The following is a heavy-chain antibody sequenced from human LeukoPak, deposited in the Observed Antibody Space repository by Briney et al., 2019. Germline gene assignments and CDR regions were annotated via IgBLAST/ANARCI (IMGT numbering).Heavy chain of an antibody. Sequence: GGSLRLSCAASGFTFTYAWMSWVRQAPGKGLDWVGRIKSKVDDGTTDYATPVKGRFTISRDDSKNTLYLQMNSLKTEDTAVYYCTTEAYYYDSGAIKYFDYWGQGTLVTVSS. CDR3: TTEAYYYDSGAIKYFDY. CDR1: GFTFTYAW. D-gene: IGHD3-22*01. V-gene: IGHV3-15*01. CDR2: IKSKVDDGTT. J-gene: IGHJ4*02.